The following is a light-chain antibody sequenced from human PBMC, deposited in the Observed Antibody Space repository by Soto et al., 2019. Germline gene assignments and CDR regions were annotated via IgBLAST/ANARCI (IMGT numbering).Light chain of an antibody. V-gene: IGLV1-44*01. J-gene: IGLJ3*02. CDR1: RSNIGNNA. CDR3: ATWDDSLNARGV. CDR2: KNN. Sequence: QSVLTQTPSASGTPGQTATISCSGSRSNIGNNAVSWYQQFPGTAPKLLIYKNNQRPSGVPDRFSGSKSGTSASLAISGLQSEDEADYYCATWDDSLNARGVFGGGTKVTVL.